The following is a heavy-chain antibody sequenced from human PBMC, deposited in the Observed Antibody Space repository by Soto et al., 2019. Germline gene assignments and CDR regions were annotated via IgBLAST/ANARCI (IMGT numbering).Heavy chain of an antibody. V-gene: IGHV5-51*01. CDR1: WYTLTHHW. CDR3: AKQDRAAGEDY. Sequence: GGFLKDSRKGSWYTLTHHWIAWGGQMPGKGLEWMGIIYPADSDTRYSPSFQGQVTISAGKSINTAYVQWSSLKASDTAMYYCAKQDRAAGEDYWGQGTPVTVSS. D-gene: IGHD6-13*01. CDR2: IYPADSDT. J-gene: IGHJ4*02.